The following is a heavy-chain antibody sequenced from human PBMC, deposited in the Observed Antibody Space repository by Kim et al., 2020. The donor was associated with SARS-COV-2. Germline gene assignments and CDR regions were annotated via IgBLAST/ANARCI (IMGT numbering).Heavy chain of an antibody. CDR2: TYYRSKWYN. CDR3: VSSSAAGVRVFDY. V-gene: IGHV6-1*01. CDR1: GDSVSSNSAA. Sequence: SQTLSLTCAISGDSVSSNSAAWNWIRQSPSRGLEWLGRTYYRSKWYNDYAVPVKSRITINPDTSKNQFSLQLNSVTPEDTAVYYCVSSSAAGVRVFDYWGQGTLVTVSS. D-gene: IGHD6-13*01. J-gene: IGHJ4*02.